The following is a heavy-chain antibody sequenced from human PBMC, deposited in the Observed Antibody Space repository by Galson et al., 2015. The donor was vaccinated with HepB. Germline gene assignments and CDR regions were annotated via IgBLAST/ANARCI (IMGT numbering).Heavy chain of an antibody. V-gene: IGHV1-2*02. CDR2: INPNSGGT. Sequence: SVKVSCKAAGYIFTDYYINWVRQAPGQGPEWMGWINPNSGGTNYAQKFQGRVTMTRDTSVSTAYMELSSLRSEDTAVYYCATERVPDLWGESFYAFDIWGQGTMVTVSS. CDR3: ATERVPDLWGESFYAFDI. D-gene: IGHD3-16*01. CDR1: GYIFTDYY. J-gene: IGHJ3*02.